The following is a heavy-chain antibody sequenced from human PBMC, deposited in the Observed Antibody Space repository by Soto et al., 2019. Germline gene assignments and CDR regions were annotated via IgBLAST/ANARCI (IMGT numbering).Heavy chain of an antibody. CDR2: IKQDGSEK. V-gene: IGHV3-7*03. Sequence: GVLRLSCAASGFTFSSYWMSWIRQAPGKGLEWVANIKQDGSEKYYVDSVKGRFTISRDNAKNSLYLQMNSLRAEDTAVYYCARDHEWLYPFDYWGQGTLVTVYS. J-gene: IGHJ4*02. CDR3: ARDHEWLYPFDY. D-gene: IGHD3-3*01. CDR1: GFTFSSYW.